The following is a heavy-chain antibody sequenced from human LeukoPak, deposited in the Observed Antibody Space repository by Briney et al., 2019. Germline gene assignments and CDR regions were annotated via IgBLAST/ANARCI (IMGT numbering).Heavy chain of an antibody. CDR1: GFTFSSYA. CDR2: ISGSGGST. CDR3: AKASSGRFDY. Sequence: PGGPLRLSCAASGFTFSSYAMSWVRQAPGKGLERVSAISGSGGSTYYADSVKGRFTISRDNSKNTLYLQMNSLRAEDTAVYYCAKASSGRFDYWGQGTLVTVSS. J-gene: IGHJ4*02. D-gene: IGHD6-19*01. V-gene: IGHV3-23*01.